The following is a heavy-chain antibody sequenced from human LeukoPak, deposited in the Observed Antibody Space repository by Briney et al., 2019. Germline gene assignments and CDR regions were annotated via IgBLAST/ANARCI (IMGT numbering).Heavy chain of an antibody. Sequence: GASVTVSCKASGYIFTKYGVSWVRQSPGQGLEWMAWISTYNGDTNYAQKFQGRVTLTTDTSTSTVFMELRNLNTDDTAVYYCARQVTDYDSRRLVAVGDAFDIWGQGTLVTVSS. J-gene: IGHJ3*02. CDR1: GYIFTKYG. V-gene: IGHV1-18*01. CDR2: ISTYNGDT. CDR3: ARQVTDYDSRRLVAVGDAFDI. D-gene: IGHD3-22*01.